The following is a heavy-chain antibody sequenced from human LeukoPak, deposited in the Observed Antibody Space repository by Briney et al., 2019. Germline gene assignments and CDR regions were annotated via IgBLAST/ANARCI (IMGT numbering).Heavy chain of an antibody. D-gene: IGHD1-26*01. CDR2: IYPGDSET. CDR1: GYSFTSYW. Sequence: GESLQISCKGSGYSFTSYWIAWVRQLPGKGLEWMAIIYPGDSETRYSPSFQGQVTISADKSITTAYLQWSSLKASDTAMYYCARRSSGGSHWDWGQGTLVTVSS. J-gene: IGHJ4*02. CDR3: ARRSSGGSHWD. V-gene: IGHV5-51*01.